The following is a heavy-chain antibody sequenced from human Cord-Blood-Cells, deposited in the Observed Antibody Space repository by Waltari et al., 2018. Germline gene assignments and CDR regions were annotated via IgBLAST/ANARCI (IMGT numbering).Heavy chain of an antibody. D-gene: IGHD2-2*01. Sequence: QVQLQQWGAGLLKPSETLSLTCAVYGGSFSGYYWSWIRQPPGKGLEWIGEINHSGSTNYNPSLKSRVTISVDTSKNQFSPKLSSVTAADTAVYYCAREGPAATTFFDYWGQGTLVTVSS. CDR3: AREGPAATTFFDY. V-gene: IGHV4-34*01. J-gene: IGHJ4*02. CDR1: GGSFSGYY. CDR2: INHSGST.